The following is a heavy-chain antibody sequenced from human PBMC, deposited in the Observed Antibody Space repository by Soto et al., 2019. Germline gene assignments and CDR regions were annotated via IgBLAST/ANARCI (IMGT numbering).Heavy chain of an antibody. CDR3: AESRRYYYDSSGYPPEYYFDY. V-gene: IGHV3-23*01. D-gene: IGHD3-22*01. CDR2: ISGSGGST. J-gene: IGHJ4*02. CDR1: GFTFSSYA. Sequence: GGSLRLSCAASGFTFSSYAMSWVRQAPGKGLEWVSAISGSGGSTYYADSVKGRFTISRDNSKNTLYLQMNSLRAEDTAVYYCAESRRYYYDSSGYPPEYYFDYWGQGTLVTVSS.